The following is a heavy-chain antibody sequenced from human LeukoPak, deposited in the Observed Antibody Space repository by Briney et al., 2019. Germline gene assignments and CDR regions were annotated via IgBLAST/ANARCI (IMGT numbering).Heavy chain of an antibody. V-gene: IGHV3-30*02. CDR1: GFTFSSYG. CDR3: AKDLSSFYYFDY. J-gene: IGHJ4*02. D-gene: IGHD2/OR15-2a*01. CDR2: IRYDGSNK. Sequence: GGSLRLSCAASGFTFSSYGMHWVRQAPGKGLEGVAFIRYDGSNKYYADSVKGRFTISRDNSKNTLYLQMNSLRAEDTAVYYCAKDLSSFYYFDYWGQGTLVTVSS.